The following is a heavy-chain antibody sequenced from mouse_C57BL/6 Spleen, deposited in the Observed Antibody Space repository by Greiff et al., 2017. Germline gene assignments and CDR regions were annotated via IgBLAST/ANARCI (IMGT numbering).Heavy chain of an antibody. J-gene: IGHJ4*01. CDR3: TRDRYGSSYAMDY. V-gene: IGHV5-9-1*02. CDR1: GFTFSSYA. D-gene: IGHD1-1*01. CDR2: ISSGGDYI. Sequence: EVKLVESGEGLVKPGGSLKLSCAASGFTFSSYAMSWARQTPGKRLEWVGYISSGGDYIYYADTVKGRFTISRDNARNTLYLQMSSLRSEDTAMYYCTRDRYGSSYAMDYWGQGTSVTVSS.